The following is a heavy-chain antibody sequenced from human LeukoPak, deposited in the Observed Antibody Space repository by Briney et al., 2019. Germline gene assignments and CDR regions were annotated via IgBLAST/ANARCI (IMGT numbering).Heavy chain of an antibody. CDR2: VYSGGY. D-gene: IGHD3-3*01. J-gene: IGHJ4*02. Sequence: PAETQSLTYTVSGASITNYFWGWIRQPPGKGLQWIVYVYSGGYYYNPSLVSGLTVSVDTAKNQFSLGLRCVTAADTAVYYCARLRTRTNYDFSSGYYALDYWGQGTLGSVSS. CDR3: ARLRTRTNYDFSSGYYALDY. V-gene: IGHV4-4*09. CDR1: GASITNYF.